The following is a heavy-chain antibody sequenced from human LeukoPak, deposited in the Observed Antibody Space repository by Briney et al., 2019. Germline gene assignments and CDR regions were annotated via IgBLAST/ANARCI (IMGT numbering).Heavy chain of an antibody. CDR3: AKDLYYYDSSGQFDY. CDR1: GFTFSSYW. CDR2: INSDGSST. D-gene: IGHD3-22*01. V-gene: IGHV3-74*01. J-gene: IGHJ4*02. Sequence: GGSLRLSCAASGFTFSSYWMHWVRQAPGKGLVWVSRINSDGSSTSYADSVKGRLTISRDNSKNTLYLQMNSLRAEDTAVYYCAKDLYYYDSSGQFDYWGQGTLVTVSS.